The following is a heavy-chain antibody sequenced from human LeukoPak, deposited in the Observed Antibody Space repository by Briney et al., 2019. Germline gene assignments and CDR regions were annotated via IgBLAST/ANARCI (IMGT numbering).Heavy chain of an antibody. Sequence: GGSLRLSCAASGFTFSSYAMSWVRQAPGKGLEWVSAISGSGGSTYYADSVKGRFTTSRDNSKNTLYLQMNSLRAEDTAVYYCAKDPFYYYDSSGPDWFDPWGQGTLVTVSS. CDR1: GFTFSSYA. CDR3: AKDPFYYYDSSGPDWFDP. D-gene: IGHD3-22*01. J-gene: IGHJ5*02. V-gene: IGHV3-23*01. CDR2: ISGSGGST.